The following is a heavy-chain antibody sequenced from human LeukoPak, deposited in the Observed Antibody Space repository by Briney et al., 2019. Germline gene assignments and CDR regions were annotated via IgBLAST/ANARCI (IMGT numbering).Heavy chain of an antibody. J-gene: IGHJ4*02. V-gene: IGHV3-21*01. CDR3: ARDPRMDYVWGSYRTVPFY. Sequence: GGSLRLSCAASGFTFSSYSMNWVRQAPGKGLEWVSSISSSSSYIYYTDSVKGRFTISRDNAKNSLYLQMNSLRAEDTAVYYCARDPRMDYVWGSYRTVPFYWGQGTLVTVSS. D-gene: IGHD3-16*02. CDR2: ISSSSSYI. CDR1: GFTFSSYS.